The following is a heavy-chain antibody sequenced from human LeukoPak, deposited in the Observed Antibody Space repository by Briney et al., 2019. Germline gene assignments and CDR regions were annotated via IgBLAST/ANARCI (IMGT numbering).Heavy chain of an antibody. J-gene: IGHJ4*02. CDR2: IYPGDSDT. V-gene: IGHV5-51*01. CDR1: GYSFTTYW. D-gene: IGHD3-22*01. Sequence: GESLKISCKGSGYSFTTYWIGWVRQMPGRGLEWMGIIYPGDSDTRYSPSFQGQVTISADKSISTAYLQWSSLKASDTVMYYCARQFRDSSGYYSYYFDYWGQGTLVTVSS. CDR3: ARQFRDSSGYYSYYFDY.